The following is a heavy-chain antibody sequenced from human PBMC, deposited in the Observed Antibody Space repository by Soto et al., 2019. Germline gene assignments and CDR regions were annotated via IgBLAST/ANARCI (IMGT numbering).Heavy chain of an antibody. CDR2: INAGNGNT. D-gene: IGHD1-1*01. CDR3: ARGPDDVHFDY. Sequence: QVQLVQSGAEVKNPGASVKVSCKASGYTFTTHGIHWVRQAPGQRLEWMGWINAGNGNTKHSQKFQGRVTFTRDTSANTAYMDLSSLRSEDTAVYYCARGPDDVHFDYWGQETLVTVSS. CDR1: GYTFTTHG. J-gene: IGHJ4*02. V-gene: IGHV1-3*01.